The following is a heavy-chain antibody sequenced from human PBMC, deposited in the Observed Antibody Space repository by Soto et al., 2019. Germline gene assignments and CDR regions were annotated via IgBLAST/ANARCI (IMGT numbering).Heavy chain of an antibody. CDR3: ARRRIGYCSSTSCYAGVSSQIGVWSGYYHYYYYMDV. V-gene: IGHV4-34*01. CDR1: GGSFSGYY. D-gene: IGHD2-2*01. J-gene: IGHJ6*03. CDR2: INHSGST. Sequence: PSETLSLTCAVYGGSFSGYYGSWIRQPPGKGLEWIGEINHSGSTNYNPSLKSRVTISVDTSKNQFPLKLSSVTAADTAVYYCARRRIGYCSSTSCYAGVSSQIGVWSGYYHYYYYMDVWGKGTTVTVSS.